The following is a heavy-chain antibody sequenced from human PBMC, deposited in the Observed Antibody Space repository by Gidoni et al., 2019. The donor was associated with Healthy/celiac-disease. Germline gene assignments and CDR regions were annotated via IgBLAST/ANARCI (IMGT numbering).Heavy chain of an antibody. CDR1: GFTFSSYR. D-gene: IGHD3-9*01. Sequence: EVQLVESGGGLVKPGGSLRLSCAASGFTFSSYRMNWVRQAPGKGLEWVSSISSSSSYIDYADSVKGRFTISRDNAKNSLYLQMNSLRAEDTAVYYCAREFDDILTGYYKGLDYWGQGTLVTVSS. J-gene: IGHJ4*02. CDR3: AREFDDILTGYYKGLDY. CDR2: ISSSSSYI. V-gene: IGHV3-21*01.